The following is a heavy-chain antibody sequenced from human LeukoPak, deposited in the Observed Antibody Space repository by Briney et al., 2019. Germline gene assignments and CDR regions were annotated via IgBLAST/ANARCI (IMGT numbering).Heavy chain of an antibody. CDR1: GGSFSGYY. Sequence: SETLSLTCAVYGGSFSGYYWSWIRQPPGKGLEWIGEINHSGSTNYNPSLKSRATISVDTSKNQFSLKLSSVTAADTAVYYCARAGGYSSVWYEGAFDYWGQGTLVTVSS. CDR3: ARAGGYSSVWYEGAFDY. V-gene: IGHV4-34*01. CDR2: INHSGST. D-gene: IGHD6-19*01. J-gene: IGHJ4*02.